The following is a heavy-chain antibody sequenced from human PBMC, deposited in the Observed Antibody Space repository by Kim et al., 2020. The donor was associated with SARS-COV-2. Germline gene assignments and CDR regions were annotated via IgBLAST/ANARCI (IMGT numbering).Heavy chain of an antibody. V-gene: IGHV1-18*01. CDR1: GYTFTSYG. CDR3: ARRGIVVVPDAPGGHTWFDP. Sequence: ASVKVSCKASGYTFTSYGISWVRQAPGQGLEWMGWISALNGKTNYAQKCQGRVTMTTDKSTSTTYMELRSLRSDDTAVYYCARRGIVVVPDAPGGHTWFDPWGRGTLVTVSS. J-gene: IGHJ5*02. D-gene: IGHD2-2*01. CDR2: ISALNGKT.